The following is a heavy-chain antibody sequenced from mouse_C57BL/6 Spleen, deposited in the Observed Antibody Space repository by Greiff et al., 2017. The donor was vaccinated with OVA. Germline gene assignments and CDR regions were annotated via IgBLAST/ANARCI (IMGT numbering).Heavy chain of an antibody. CDR1: GYAFTNYL. J-gene: IGHJ2*01. Sequence: VQLQESGAELVRPGTSVKVSCKASGYAFTNYLIEWVKQRPGQGLEWIGVINPGSGGTNYNEKFKGKATLTADKSSSTAYMQLSSLTSEDSAVYFGARRKLPYYFDYWGQGTTLTVSS. CDR3: ARRKLPYYFDY. V-gene: IGHV1-54*01. CDR2: INPGSGGT.